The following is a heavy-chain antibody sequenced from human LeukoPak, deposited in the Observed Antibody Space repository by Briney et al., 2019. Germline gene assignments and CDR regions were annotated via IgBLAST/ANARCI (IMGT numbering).Heavy chain of an antibody. D-gene: IGHD6-13*01. Sequence: GASVKVSCKASGYTFTGYYMHWVRQAPGQGLEWMGWINPNSGGTNYAQKFQGRVTMTRVTSISTAYMELSRLRSDDTAVYYCARLSSSWTGAFDIWGQGTMVTVSS. CDR1: GYTFTGYY. J-gene: IGHJ3*02. CDR2: INPNSGGT. V-gene: IGHV1-2*02. CDR3: ARLSSSWTGAFDI.